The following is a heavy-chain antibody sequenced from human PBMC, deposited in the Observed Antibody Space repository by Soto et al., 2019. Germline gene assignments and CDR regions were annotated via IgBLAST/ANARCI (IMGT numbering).Heavy chain of an antibody. CDR3: ARVIVGATPTDY. CDR1: GYTFTGYY. CDR2: ISAYNGNT. V-gene: IGHV1-18*04. J-gene: IGHJ4*02. D-gene: IGHD1-26*01. Sequence: ASVKVSCKASGYTFTGYYMHWVRQAPGQGLEWMGWISAYNGNTNYAQKLQGRVTMTTDTSTSTAYMELRSLRSDDTAVYYCARVIVGATPTDYWGQGTLATVSS.